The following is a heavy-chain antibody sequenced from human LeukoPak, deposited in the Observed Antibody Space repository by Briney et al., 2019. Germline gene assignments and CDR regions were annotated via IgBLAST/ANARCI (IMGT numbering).Heavy chain of an antibody. CDR3: ARQGGSYHYYYGMDV. V-gene: IGHV4-59*08. D-gene: IGHD1-26*01. J-gene: IGHJ6*02. Sequence: SETLSLTCTVSGGSISSYYWSWIRQPPGKGLEWIGYVSYSGSTNYNPFLKSRVTISIDTSKSQFSLKLTSVTAADTAVYYCARQGGSYHYYYGMDVWGQGTTVTVSS. CDR2: VSYSGST. CDR1: GGSISSYY.